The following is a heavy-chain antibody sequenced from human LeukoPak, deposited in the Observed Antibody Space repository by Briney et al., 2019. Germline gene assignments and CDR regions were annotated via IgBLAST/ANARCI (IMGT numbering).Heavy chain of an antibody. CDR1: GGSISSSSYY. CDR3: ACPGLGVVVPAAITRDAFDI. D-gene: IGHD2-2*01. V-gene: IGHV4-39*01. CDR2: IYYSGST. J-gene: IGHJ3*02. Sequence: KPSETLSLTCTVSGGSISSSSYYWGWIRQPPGKGLEWIGIIYYSGSTYYNPSLKSRVTISVDTSKNQFSLKLSSVTAADTAVYYCACPGLGVVVPAAITRDAFDIWGQGTMVTVSS.